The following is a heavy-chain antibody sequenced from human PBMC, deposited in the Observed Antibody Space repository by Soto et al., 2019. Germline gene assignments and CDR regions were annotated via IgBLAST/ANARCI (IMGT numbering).Heavy chain of an antibody. CDR3: AHRITVTRIDH. V-gene: IGHV2-5*01. Sequence: QITLKESGPTLVKSTQTLTLTCTFSGFSLTTNEVVVGWIRQPPGKGLEWLGFIYGNNDERYSPSLKSRLAITKDSSNNQVVLTMANMDPADTATYYCAHRITVTRIDHWGQGLLFSVSS. CDR2: IYGNNDE. D-gene: IGHD4-17*01. CDR1: GFSLTTNEVV. J-gene: IGHJ4*02.